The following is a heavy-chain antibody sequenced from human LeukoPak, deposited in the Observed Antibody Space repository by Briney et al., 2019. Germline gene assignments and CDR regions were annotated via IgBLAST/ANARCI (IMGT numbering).Heavy chain of an antibody. J-gene: IGHJ4*02. D-gene: IGHD3-16*01. V-gene: IGHV3-23*01. CDR1: RFTFTRYA. Sequence: GGSLTLSCAAYRFTFTRYAMTWVRQSPGKGLEWGSVISDSGYNTYYADSVKGRFTISRDNPKNTLYLQMNRLRAEDTAVSYCAKVAWGERVIYFFYTWGEGTLVTVSS. CDR3: AKVAWGERVIYFFYT. CDR2: ISDSGYNT.